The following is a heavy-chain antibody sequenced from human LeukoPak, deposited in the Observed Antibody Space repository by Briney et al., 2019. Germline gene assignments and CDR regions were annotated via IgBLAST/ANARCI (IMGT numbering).Heavy chain of an antibody. CDR2: ISASKGNT. CDR3: ARDLTSETCQGKY. Sequence: ASVKVSCKASGYTFTSYGISWVRQAPGQGLEWMGWISASKGNTNYAEKFQGRVTITTDTSTSTAYMELRSLRSDDTAVYYCARDLTSETCQGKYWGQGTLVTVSS. CDR1: GYTFTSYG. V-gene: IGHV1-18*01. J-gene: IGHJ4*02. D-gene: IGHD1-1*01.